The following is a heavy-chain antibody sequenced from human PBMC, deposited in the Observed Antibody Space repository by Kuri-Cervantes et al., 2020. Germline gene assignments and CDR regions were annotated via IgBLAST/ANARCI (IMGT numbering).Heavy chain of an antibody. J-gene: IGHJ4*02. Sequence: SETLSLTCTVSGGSISSGDYYWSWIRQPPGKGLEWIGYIYYSGSTYYNPSLKSRVTISVDTSKNQFSLQLSSVTAADTAVYYCARASPTGYIDYWGQGTLVTVSS. CDR3: ARASPTGYIDY. CDR2: IYYSGST. CDR1: GGSISSGDYY. D-gene: IGHD5-18*01. V-gene: IGHV4-30-4*01.